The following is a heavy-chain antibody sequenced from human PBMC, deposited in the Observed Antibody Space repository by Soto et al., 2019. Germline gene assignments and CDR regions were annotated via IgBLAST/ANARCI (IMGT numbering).Heavy chain of an antibody. CDR3: ALWTYNYFDP. V-gene: IGHV4-30-2*01. CDR1: GYSITSGGYS. CDR2: IYHSGST. D-gene: IGHD3-10*01. Sequence: SESLSLTCDVSGYSITSGGYSWSWIRQAPGKGLEWIGYIYHSGSTYYNPSLRSRVTFSVDRSKNQLSLRLRSVTAADTAVYYCALWTYNYFDPWGQGTLVTVS. J-gene: IGHJ5*02.